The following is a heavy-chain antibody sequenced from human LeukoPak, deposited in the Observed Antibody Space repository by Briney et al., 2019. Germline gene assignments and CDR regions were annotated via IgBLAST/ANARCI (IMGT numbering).Heavy chain of an antibody. CDR3: ARERVQDHYYYYGMDV. V-gene: IGHV1-18*01. CDR2: ISAYNGNT. Sequence: GASVKVSCKASGYTFTSYGISWVRQAPGQGLEWMGWISAYNGNTNYAQKLQGRVTMTIDTSTSTAYMELRSLRSDDTAVYYCARERVQDHYYYYGMDVWGQGTTVTVSS. J-gene: IGHJ6*02. CDR1: GYTFTSYG.